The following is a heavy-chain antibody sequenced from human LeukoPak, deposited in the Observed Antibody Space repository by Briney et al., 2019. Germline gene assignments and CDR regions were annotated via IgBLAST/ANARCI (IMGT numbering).Heavy chain of an antibody. CDR1: GSTFTGYY. Sequence: ASVKVSCKASGSTFTGYYMHWVRQAPGQGLEWMGRINPNSGGTNYAQKFQGRVTMTRDTSISTAYMELSRLRSDDTAVYYCATLAVAGVNWFDPWGQGTLVTVSS. CDR3: ATLAVAGVNWFDP. CDR2: INPNSGGT. J-gene: IGHJ5*02. D-gene: IGHD6-19*01. V-gene: IGHV1-2*06.